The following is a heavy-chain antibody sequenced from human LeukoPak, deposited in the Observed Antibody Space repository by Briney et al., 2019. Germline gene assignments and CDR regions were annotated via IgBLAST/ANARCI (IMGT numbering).Heavy chain of an antibody. V-gene: IGHV3-21*01. CDR1: GFTFSSYS. D-gene: IGHD6-13*01. J-gene: IGHJ4*02. CDR2: ISSSSSYI. Sequence: GGSLRLSCAASGFTFSSYSMNWVRQAPGKGLEWVSSISSSSSYIYYADSVKGRFTISRDNAKNSLYLQMNSLRTEDTAVYYCAKGSSWYYFDYWGQGTLVTVSS. CDR3: AKGSSWYYFDY.